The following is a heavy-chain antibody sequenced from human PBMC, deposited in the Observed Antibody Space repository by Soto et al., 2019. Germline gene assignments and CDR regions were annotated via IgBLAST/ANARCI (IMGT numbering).Heavy chain of an antibody. J-gene: IGHJ3*02. CDR3: ARVSRMGAFDI. CDR2: IGVGSGNR. Sequence: ASVKVSCKASGFTFTSSAVQWVRQARGQRLEWIGWIGVGSGNRHYAQKFQERVTITRDMSTNTAYMELSSLRSEDTAVYYCARVSRMGAFDIWGQGTMVTVSS. D-gene: IGHD3-10*01. V-gene: IGHV1-58*01. CDR1: GFTFTSSA.